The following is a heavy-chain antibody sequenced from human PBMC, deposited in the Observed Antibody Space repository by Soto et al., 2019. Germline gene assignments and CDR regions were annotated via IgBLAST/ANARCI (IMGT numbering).Heavy chain of an antibody. J-gene: IGHJ4*02. D-gene: IGHD3-16*01. CDR1: GFTFSSYG. Sequence: VQLVESGGGVVQPGRSLRLSCAASGFTFSSYGMHWVRQAPGKGLEWVAVIWYDGSNKYYADSVKGRFTISRDNSKNTLYLQMNSLRAEDTAVYYCARERGGFIFDYWGQGTLVTVSS. CDR3: ARERGGFIFDY. CDR2: IWYDGSNK. V-gene: IGHV3-33*01.